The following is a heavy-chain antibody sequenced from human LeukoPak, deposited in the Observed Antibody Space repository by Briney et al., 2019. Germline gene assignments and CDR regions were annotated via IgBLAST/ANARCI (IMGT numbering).Heavy chain of an antibody. Sequence: SVKVSCKASGGTFSSYAISWVRQAPGQGLEWMGGIIPIFGTANYAQKFQGRVTITADESTSTAYMELSSLRSEDTAVYYCARIGQQLALRYYGMDVWGQGTTVTVSS. CDR3: ARIGQQLALRYYGMDV. CDR1: GGTFSSYA. D-gene: IGHD6-13*01. V-gene: IGHV1-69*13. CDR2: IIPIFGTA. J-gene: IGHJ6*02.